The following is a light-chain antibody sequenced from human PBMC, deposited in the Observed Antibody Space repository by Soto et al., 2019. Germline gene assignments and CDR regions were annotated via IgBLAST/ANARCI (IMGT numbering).Light chain of an antibody. CDR1: QSISSW. CDR3: QQSYTTLFT. J-gene: IGKJ3*01. V-gene: IGKV1-5*01. Sequence: DIQMTQSPSTLSASVGDRVTITCRASQSISSWLTWYQQKPGKAPKSLIYDASSLQSGVPSRFSGSGSGTEFTLTISGLQPDDFATYYCQQSYTTLFTFGPGTKVDIK. CDR2: DAS.